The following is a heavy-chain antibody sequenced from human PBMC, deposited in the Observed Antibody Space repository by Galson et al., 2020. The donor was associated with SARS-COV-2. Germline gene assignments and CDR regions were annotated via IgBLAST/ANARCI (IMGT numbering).Heavy chain of an antibody. D-gene: IGHD2-2*01. CDR2: INNSGST. CDR3: ARGHRGVVPSPILGLGPYYTYYYMDV. V-gene: IGHV4-34*01. CDR1: GGYFSGYY. J-gene: IGHJ6*03. Sequence: SETLSLTCAVYGGYFSGYYWSWIRQPPGKGLEWIGEINNSGSTNYSPSLKSRVTISVDTSKNQFSLNLRSVTAADTALYYCARGHRGVVPSPILGLGPYYTYYYMDVWDKGTTVTVSS.